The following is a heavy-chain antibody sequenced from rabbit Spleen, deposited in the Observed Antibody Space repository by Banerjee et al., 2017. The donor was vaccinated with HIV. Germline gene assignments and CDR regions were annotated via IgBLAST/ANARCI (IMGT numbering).Heavy chain of an antibody. V-gene: IGHV1S40*01. CDR2: IYVGSSDST. CDR1: GFDFSSGYD. CDR3: ARNLAEFNGWNFGW. D-gene: IGHD4-1*01. J-gene: IGHJ4*01. Sequence: QLLVESGGGLVQPGASLTLTSKASGFDFSSGYDISCVRQAPGKGLEWIGTIYVGSSDSTCYASWVNGRFTISKTSTTTVALQMTSLTAADAATYYCARNLAEFNGWNFGWWGPGTLVTVS.